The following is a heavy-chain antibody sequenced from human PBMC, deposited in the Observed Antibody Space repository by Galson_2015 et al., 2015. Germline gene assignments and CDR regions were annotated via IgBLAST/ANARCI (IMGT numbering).Heavy chain of an antibody. CDR3: AKVPFQWDWGFFDY. D-gene: IGHD1-26*01. V-gene: IGHV3-23*01. Sequence: LRLSCAASGFTFSSHALSWVRQAPGKGLEWVSAISGSGGSTYYVDSVKGRFTISRDNSKNTLYLQMNSLRAEDTAVYYCAKVPFQWDWGFFDYWGQGTLVTVSS. J-gene: IGHJ4*02. CDR2: ISGSGGST. CDR1: GFTFSSHA.